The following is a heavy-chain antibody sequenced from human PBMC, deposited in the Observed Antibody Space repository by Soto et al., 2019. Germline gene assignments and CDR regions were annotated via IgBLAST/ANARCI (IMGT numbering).Heavy chain of an antibody. V-gene: IGHV4-31*03. J-gene: IGHJ6*02. CDR3: AREDRAPLGYGMDV. Sequence: PSETLSLTCTVSGGSISSGGYCWSWIRQHPGKGLEWIGYIYYSGSTYYNPSLKSRVTISVDTSKNQFSLKLSSVTAADTAVYYCAREDRAPLGYGMDVWGQGTTVTVSS. CDR1: GGSISSGGYC. CDR2: IYYSGST.